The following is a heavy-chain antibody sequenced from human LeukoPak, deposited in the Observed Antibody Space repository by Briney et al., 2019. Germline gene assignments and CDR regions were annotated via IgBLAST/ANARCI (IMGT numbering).Heavy chain of an antibody. Sequence: RGESLKISCKGSGYSFTTYWIGWVRQMPGKGLEWMAIIFPGDSDTRYSPSFRGQVTISADKSISTAYLQWRSLKASDTAMYYCARPNPMAASSNDAFDIWGQGTMVTVSS. CDR2: IFPGDSDT. J-gene: IGHJ3*02. V-gene: IGHV5-51*01. D-gene: IGHD6-13*01. CDR1: GYSFTTYW. CDR3: ARPNPMAASSNDAFDI.